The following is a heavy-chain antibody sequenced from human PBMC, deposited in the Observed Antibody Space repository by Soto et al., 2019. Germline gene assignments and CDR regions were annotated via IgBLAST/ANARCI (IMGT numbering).Heavy chain of an antibody. CDR3: ARDHSGYSSGWYGYYYYGMDV. CDR1: GYTFTGYY. Sequence: ASVKVSCKASGYTFTGYYMHWVRQAPGQGLEWMGWINPNSGGTNYAQKFQGWVTMTRDTSISTAYMELSRLRSDDTAVYYCARDHSGYSSGWYGYYYYGMDVWGQGTTVTVSS. D-gene: IGHD6-19*01. CDR2: INPNSGGT. V-gene: IGHV1-2*04. J-gene: IGHJ6*02.